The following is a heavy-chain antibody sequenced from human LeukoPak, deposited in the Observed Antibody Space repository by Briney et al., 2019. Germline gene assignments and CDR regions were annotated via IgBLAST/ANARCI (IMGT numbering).Heavy chain of an antibody. V-gene: IGHV3-23*01. CDR3: AKGGGEDWPFDY. Sequence: GGSLRLSCAASGFTFRNYAMSWVRQAPGKGLEWVSTLSVGGTTYYADSVRGRFTIPRDNSKNTLYLQMNSLRAEDTAIYYCAKGGGEDWPFDYWGQGTLVTVSS. CDR1: GFTFRNYA. CDR2: LSVGGTT. J-gene: IGHJ4*02. D-gene: IGHD3-16*01.